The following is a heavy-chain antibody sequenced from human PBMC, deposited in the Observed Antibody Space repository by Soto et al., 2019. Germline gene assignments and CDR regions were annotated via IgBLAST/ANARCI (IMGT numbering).Heavy chain of an antibody. CDR1: GYSFTSYW. J-gene: IGHJ4*02. V-gene: IGHV5-51*01. D-gene: IGHD3-16*02. CDR2: IYPGDSDT. CDR3: ARHIYDYVWGSYRSYYFDY. Sequence: PGESLKISCKGSGYSFTSYWIGWVRQMPGKGLEWMGIIYPGDSDTRYSPSFQGQVTISADKSISTAYLQWSSLKASDTAMYYCARHIYDYVWGSYRSYYFDYWGQGTLVTVSS.